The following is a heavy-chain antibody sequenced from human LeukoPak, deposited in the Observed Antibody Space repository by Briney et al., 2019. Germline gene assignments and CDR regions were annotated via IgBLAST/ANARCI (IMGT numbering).Heavy chain of an antibody. J-gene: IGHJ6*02. CDR3: ARVRCSSTSCYPSYYYGMDV. D-gene: IGHD2-2*01. Sequence: PGGSLRLSCAASGFTFSSYGMPWVRQAPGKGLEWVAVIWYDGSNKYYADSVKGRFTISRDNSKNTLYLQMNSLRAEDTAVYYCARVRCSSTSCYPSYYYGMDVWGQGTTVTVSS. CDR1: GFTFSSYG. CDR2: IWYDGSNK. V-gene: IGHV3-33*01.